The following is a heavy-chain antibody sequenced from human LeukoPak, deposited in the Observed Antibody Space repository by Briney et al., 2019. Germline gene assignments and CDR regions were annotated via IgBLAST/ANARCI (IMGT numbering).Heavy chain of an antibody. CDR3: ARDHQVSYFDY. CDR1: GFTFSASS. CDR2: ISDDGSNE. V-gene: IGHV3-30*04. J-gene: IGHJ4*02. Sequence: GGSLRLSCAASGFTFSASSMHWVRQAPGKGLEWVALISDDGSNESFADSVKGRFTIPRDNSKNTLYLQMNSLRADDTAVYYCARDHQVSYFDYWGQGTLVTVSS. D-gene: IGHD6-6*01.